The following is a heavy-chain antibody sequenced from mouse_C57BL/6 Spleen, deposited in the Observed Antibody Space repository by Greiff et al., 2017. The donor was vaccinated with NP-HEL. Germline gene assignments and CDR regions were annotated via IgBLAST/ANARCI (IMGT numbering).Heavy chain of an antibody. CDR1: GYTFTSYW. Sequence: QVQLQQPGAELVKPGASVKLSCKASGYTFTSYWMHWVKQMPGHGLEWIGMITPNSGSTNYNEQFKSKATLTVDKSSSTAYMQLSSLTSEDSAVYYCARKRELGSWFAYWGQGTLVTVSA. J-gene: IGHJ3*01. D-gene: IGHD4-1*01. CDR2: ITPNSGST. CDR3: ARKRELGSWFAY. V-gene: IGHV1-64*01.